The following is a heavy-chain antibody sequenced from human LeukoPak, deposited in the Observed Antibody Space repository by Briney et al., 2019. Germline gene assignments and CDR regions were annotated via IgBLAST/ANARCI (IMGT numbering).Heavy chain of an antibody. D-gene: IGHD4-17*01. CDR2: ISAYNGNT. CDR3: ARDGDYGDYANDYYYYYGMDV. Sequence: ASVMVSCKASGYTFTGDYMHWVRQAPGQGLEWMGWISAYNGNTNYAQKLQGRVTMTTDTSTSTAYMELRSLRSDDTAVYYCARDGDYGDYANDYYYYYGMDVWGQGTTVTVSS. CDR1: GYTFTGDY. V-gene: IGHV1-18*04. J-gene: IGHJ6*02.